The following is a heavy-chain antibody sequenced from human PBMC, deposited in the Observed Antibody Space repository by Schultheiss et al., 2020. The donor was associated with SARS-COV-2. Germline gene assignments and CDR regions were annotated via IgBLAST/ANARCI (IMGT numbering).Heavy chain of an antibody. CDR1: GGSISSYY. CDR2: IYYSGST. V-gene: IGHV4-59*08. CDR3: ARRGAGGSPFDY. Sequence: GSLRLSCTVSGGSISSYYWSWIRQPPGKGLEWIGYIYYSGSTNYNPSLKSRVTISVDTSKNQFSLKLSSVTAADTAVYYCARRGAGGSPFDYWGQGTLVTVSS. J-gene: IGHJ4*02. D-gene: IGHD3-10*01.